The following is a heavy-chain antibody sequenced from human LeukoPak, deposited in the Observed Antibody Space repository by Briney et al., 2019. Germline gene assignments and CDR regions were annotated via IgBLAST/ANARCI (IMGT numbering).Heavy chain of an antibody. Sequence: GASVKVSCKTSGYIFSNYGITWVRQAPGQGLEWMGWISAFNGNTNYAQKLQGRVTMTTDTSTSTAYVELRGLRSDDTAVYYCARYRSLYDPLTGYHADYWGQGTLVTVSS. V-gene: IGHV1-18*01. CDR2: ISAFNGNT. CDR1: GYIFSNYG. J-gene: IGHJ4*02. D-gene: IGHD3-9*01. CDR3: ARYRSLYDPLTGYHADY.